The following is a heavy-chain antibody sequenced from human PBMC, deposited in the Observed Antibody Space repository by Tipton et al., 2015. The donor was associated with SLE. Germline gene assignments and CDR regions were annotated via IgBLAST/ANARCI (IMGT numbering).Heavy chain of an antibody. Sequence: TLSLTCTVSGGSISSGGYYWSWIRQPPGKGLEWIGCMHYSGSSAYNASLRSRVTILVDTSKKQISLKLSSVTAADTAVYYCAMDTSTWLRFDHWGRGTLVSVPS. CDR1: GGSISSGGYY. CDR2: MHYSGSS. J-gene: IGHJ4*02. V-gene: IGHV4-61*08. D-gene: IGHD6-13*01. CDR3: AMDTSTWLRFDH.